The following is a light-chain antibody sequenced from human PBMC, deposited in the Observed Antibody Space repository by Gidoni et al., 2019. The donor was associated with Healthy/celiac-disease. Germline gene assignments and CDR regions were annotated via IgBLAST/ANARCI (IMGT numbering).Light chain of an antibody. V-gene: IGKV4-1*01. CDR3: QQYYSTPIT. Sequence: DIVMTQSPDSLAVSLGERATINCKSSQSVLYSSNNNNYLAWYQQKPGQPPKLLIYWASTRESGVPDRFSGSGSGTDFTLTISSLQAEDVAVYYCQQYYSTPITFGQGTRLDIK. CDR2: WAS. CDR1: QSVLYSSNNNNY. J-gene: IGKJ5*01.